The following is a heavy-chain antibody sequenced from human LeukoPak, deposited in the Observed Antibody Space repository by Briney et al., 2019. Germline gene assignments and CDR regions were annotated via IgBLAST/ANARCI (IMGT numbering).Heavy chain of an antibody. CDR1: GFTFSSYG. CDR2: ISYDGSSK. Sequence: GGSLRLSCAASGFTFSSYGMHWVRQAPGKGLEWVAVISYDGSSKYYADSVKGRFTISRDNSKNTLYLQMNSLRAEDTAVYYCAKDPSVVVPAAINDYWGQGTLVTVSS. CDR3: AKDPSVVVPAAINDY. V-gene: IGHV3-30*18. J-gene: IGHJ4*02. D-gene: IGHD2-2*01.